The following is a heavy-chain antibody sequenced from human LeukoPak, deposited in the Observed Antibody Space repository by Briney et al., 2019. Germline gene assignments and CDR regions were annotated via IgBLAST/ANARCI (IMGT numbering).Heavy chain of an antibody. Sequence: PGGSLRLSCAASGFTFSSYGMHWVRQAPGKGLEWAAVISYDGSNKYYADSVKGRFTISRDNSKNTLYLQMNSLRAEDMAVCYCASRNTYYDFWSGYYFDYWGQGTLVTVSS. V-gene: IGHV3-30*03. CDR1: GFTFSSYG. CDR2: ISYDGSNK. D-gene: IGHD3-3*01. CDR3: ASRNTYYDFWSGYYFDY. J-gene: IGHJ4*02.